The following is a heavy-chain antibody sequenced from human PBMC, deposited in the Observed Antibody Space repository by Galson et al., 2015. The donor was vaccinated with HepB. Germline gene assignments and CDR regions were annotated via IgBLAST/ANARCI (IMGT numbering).Heavy chain of an antibody. CDR2: IRYDGSNK. V-gene: IGHV3-30*02. CDR3: AKILTIASANFDY. Sequence: SLRLSCAASGFTFSSYGMHWVRQAPGKGLEWVAFIRYDGSNKYYADSVKGRFTISRDNSKNTLYLQMNSLRAEDTAVYYCAKILTIASANFDYCGQGTLVTVSS. CDR1: GFTFSSYG. J-gene: IGHJ4*02. D-gene: IGHD3-3*01.